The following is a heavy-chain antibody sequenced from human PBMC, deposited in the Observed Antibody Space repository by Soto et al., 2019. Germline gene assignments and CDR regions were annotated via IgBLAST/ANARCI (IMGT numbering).Heavy chain of an antibody. CDR3: ARDLQISRSIAAAGIVL. J-gene: IGHJ4*02. CDR1: GGTFSSYT. CDR2: IIPILGIA. V-gene: IGHV1-69*08. D-gene: IGHD6-13*01. Sequence: QVQLVQSGAEVKKPGSSVKVSCKASGGTFSSYTISWVRQAPGQGLEWMGRIIPILGIANYAQKFQGRVTITADKSTSTAYMELSSLRSEDTAVYYCARDLQISRSIAAAGIVLRGQGTLVTVSS.